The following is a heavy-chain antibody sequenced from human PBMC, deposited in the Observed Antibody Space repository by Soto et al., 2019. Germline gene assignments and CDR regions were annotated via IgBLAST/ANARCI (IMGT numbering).Heavy chain of an antibody. CDR1: GYTLTSSA. J-gene: IGHJ2*01. Sequence: QVQLVQSGAEVKEPGASVKLYCKASGYTLTSSAIHWVRQAPGQGLEWMGWIHTGNGNTRYSQKFQGRLTITRDTSANTAYMELSSLRSEDTAVFYCARDSGGRVLANHWYFDLWGRGTLVTVSS. CDR3: ARDSGGRVLANHWYFDL. CDR2: IHTGNGNT. D-gene: IGHD2-21*01. V-gene: IGHV1-3*04.